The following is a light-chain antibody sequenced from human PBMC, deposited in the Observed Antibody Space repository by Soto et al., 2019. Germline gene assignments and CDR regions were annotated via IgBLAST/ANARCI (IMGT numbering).Light chain of an antibody. J-gene: IGKJ1*01. CDR3: QQYNFYSRT. Sequence: DIQMTQSPSTLSAALGDTVTITCRASQTISNWLAWYQQKPGKAPKLLIYKASSLQSGVPSRFSGIGSGTEFTLTISSLQPDDFATYYCQQYNFYSRTFGQGTKVEIK. V-gene: IGKV1-5*03. CDR1: QTISNW. CDR2: KAS.